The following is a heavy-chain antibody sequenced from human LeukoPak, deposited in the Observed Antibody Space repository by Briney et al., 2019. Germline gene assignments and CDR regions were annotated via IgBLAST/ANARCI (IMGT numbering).Heavy chain of an antibody. CDR2: IYHSGST. CDR1: GVSISSSNYD. V-gene: IGHV4-39*07. J-gene: IGHJ5*02. Sequence: SETLSLTCTVSGVSISSSNYDWGGIRQPPGKGLELIGTIYHSGSTYYNPSLKSLISKSVETSQHQFSLRLGSVAAADTAVYYCGRVVAAAGNNWFDTWGQGTLVTVSS. CDR3: GRVVAAAGNNWFDT. D-gene: IGHD6-13*01.